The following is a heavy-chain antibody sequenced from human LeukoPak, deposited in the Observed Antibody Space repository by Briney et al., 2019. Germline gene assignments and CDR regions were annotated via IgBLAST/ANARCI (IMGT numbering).Heavy chain of an antibody. V-gene: IGHV1-46*01. CDR2: INPSGGST. D-gene: IGHD4-17*01. J-gene: IGHJ4*02. CDR3: ARDPTTVTTEGTPNFGY. CDR1: GYTFTSYY. Sequence: ASVKVSCKASGYTFTSYYMHWVRQAPGQGLEWMGIINPSGGSTSYAQKFQGRVTMTRDMSTSTVYMELSSLRSEDTAVYYCARDPTTVTTEGTPNFGYWGQGTLVTVSS.